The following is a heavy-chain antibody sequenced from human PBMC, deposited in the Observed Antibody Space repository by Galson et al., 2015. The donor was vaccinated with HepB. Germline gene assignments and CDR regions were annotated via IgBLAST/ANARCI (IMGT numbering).Heavy chain of an antibody. CDR2: IIPIFGTA. CDR1: GGTFSSYA. CDR3: ARGGYSYGYYYYYGVDV. V-gene: IGHV1-69*13. J-gene: IGHJ6*02. Sequence: SVKVSCKASGGTFSSYAISWVRQAPGQGLEWMGGIIPIFGTANYAQKFQGRVTITADESTSTAYMELSSLRSEDTAVYYCARGGYSYGYYYYYGVDVWGQGTTVTVSS. D-gene: IGHD5-18*01.